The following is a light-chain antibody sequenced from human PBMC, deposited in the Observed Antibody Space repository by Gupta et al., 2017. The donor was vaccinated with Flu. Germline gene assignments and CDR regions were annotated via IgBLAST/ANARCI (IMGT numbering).Light chain of an antibody. J-gene: IGKJ1*01. CDR1: QRISSK. CDR3: QQYDTWPPWT. V-gene: IGKV3-15*01. CDR2: DAY. Sequence: ERATLSCRASQRISSKIAWYQQKPGQAPRLLIYDAYTRPTGIPVRFSDGGSGTEFTLTINSLQSEDFAVYYCQQYDTWPPWTLGQGTKVEIK.